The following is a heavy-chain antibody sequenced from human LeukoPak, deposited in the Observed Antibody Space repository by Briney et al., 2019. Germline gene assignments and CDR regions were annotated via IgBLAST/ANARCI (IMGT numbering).Heavy chain of an antibody. V-gene: IGHV3-21*01. CDR3: ARDTGYYDSTGYDY. CDR1: GFTLSSYY. J-gene: IGHJ4*02. D-gene: IGHD3-22*01. Sequence: PGGSLRLSCAASGFTLSSYYMNWVRQAPGKGLEWVSSISTSSSYIYYADSMKGRFTISRDNAKNSLYLQMNSLRAEDTAVYYCARDTGYYDSTGYDYWGQGTLVTASS. CDR2: ISTSSSYI.